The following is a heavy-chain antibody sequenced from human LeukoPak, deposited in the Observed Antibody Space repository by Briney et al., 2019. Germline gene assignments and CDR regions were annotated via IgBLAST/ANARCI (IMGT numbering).Heavy chain of an antibody. CDR2: IYYSGRT. CDR1: GGSISSSSYY. D-gene: IGHD3-3*01. V-gene: IGHV4-39*01. Sequence: SETLSLTCTVSGGSISSSSYYWGWIRQPPGKGLEWIGSIYYSGRTYYNPSLNSRVTISVDTSKNQFSLKLSSVTAADTAVYYCASAIDLEWSYWYFDLWGRGTLVTVSS. J-gene: IGHJ2*01. CDR3: ASAIDLEWSYWYFDL.